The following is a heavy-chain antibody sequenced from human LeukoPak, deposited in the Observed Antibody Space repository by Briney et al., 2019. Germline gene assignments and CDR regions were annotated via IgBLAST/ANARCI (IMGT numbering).Heavy chain of an antibody. CDR3: ARETKIDY. V-gene: IGHV3-23*01. CDR2: MIISGGST. Sequence: GGSLRLSCEASGFTFSTYAMTWVRQVPGKGLEWVSSMIISGGSTYYADSVKGRFTISRDNSKNTLYLEMNSLRVEDTALYYCARETKIDYWGQGALVTVSS. CDR1: GFTFSTYA. J-gene: IGHJ4*02. D-gene: IGHD1-7*01.